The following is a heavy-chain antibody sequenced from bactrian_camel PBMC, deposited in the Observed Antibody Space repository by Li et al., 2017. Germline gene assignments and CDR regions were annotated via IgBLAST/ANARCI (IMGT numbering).Heavy chain of an antibody. CDR1: GLTFAAYA. D-gene: IGHD7*01. J-gene: IGHJ4*01. CDR2: INDANHNGLT. Sequence: VQLVESGGGLVQPGESLSLSCVVSGLTFAAYAWTWARQAPGKGFEWVATINDANHNGLTAYAPFAEGRFTISRDDAKSTLYLQLNNLKTDDTAMYYCVQGGIGASAVKGQGTQVTVS. V-gene: IGHV3S44*01.